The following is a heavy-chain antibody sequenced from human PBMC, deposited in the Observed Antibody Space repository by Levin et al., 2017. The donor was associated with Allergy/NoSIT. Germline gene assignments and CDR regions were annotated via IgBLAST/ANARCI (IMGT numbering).Heavy chain of an antibody. Sequence: GESLKISCAASGFTFSSYAMHWVRQAPGKGLEWVAVISYDGSNKYYADSVKGRFTISRDNSKNTLYLQMNSLRAEDTAVYYCARDYYDSSGYSGGGYWGQGTLVTVSS. CDR1: GFTFSSYA. D-gene: IGHD3-22*01. V-gene: IGHV3-30*04. CDR3: ARDYYDSSGYSGGGY. CDR2: ISYDGSNK. J-gene: IGHJ4*02.